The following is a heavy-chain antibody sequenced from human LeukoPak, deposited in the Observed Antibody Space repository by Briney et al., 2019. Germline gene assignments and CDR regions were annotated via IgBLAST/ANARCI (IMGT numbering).Heavy chain of an antibody. CDR2: FDSENNKM. Sequence: ASVTVSFTLSASSLSYLSIHWVREAPGQGLGWMGGFDSENNKMVYSQKFQGRVTITEDTSADTAYMELTSLRSEDTAVYFCATDRVYRSSGRSWGFFDYWGQGTLVIASS. CDR3: ATDRVYRSSGRSWGFFDY. D-gene: IGHD6-19*01. CDR1: ASSLSYLS. J-gene: IGHJ4*02. V-gene: IGHV1-24*01.